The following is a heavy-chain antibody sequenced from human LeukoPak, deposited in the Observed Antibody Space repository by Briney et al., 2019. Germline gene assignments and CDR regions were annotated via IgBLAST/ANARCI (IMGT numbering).Heavy chain of an antibody. V-gene: IGHV1-18*01. CDR1: GYTFTNYG. CDR2: ISAHNGNT. D-gene: IGHD2-15*01. CDR3: ARERYCSGGSCYSGALDT. Sequence: ASVKFSCKASGYTFTNYGISWVRQAPGQGLEWMGWISAHNGNTDYAQKFQGRVTMTTDTSTSTAYMELRSLRSDDRAVYYCARERYCSGGSCYSGALDTWGQGTMVTVSS. J-gene: IGHJ3*02.